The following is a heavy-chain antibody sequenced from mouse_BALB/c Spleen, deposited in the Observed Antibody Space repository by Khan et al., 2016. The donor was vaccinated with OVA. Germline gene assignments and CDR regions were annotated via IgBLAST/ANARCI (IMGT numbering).Heavy chain of an antibody. CDR1: GFSLSRYS. D-gene: IGHD3-3*01. CDR3: ARNRDGGSYWYFDV. CDR2: IWSGGST. J-gene: IGHJ1*01. Sequence: QVQLKESGPGLVAPSQSLSITCTVSGFSLSRYSVHWVRQPPGKGLEWLGIIWSGGSTDYNSDLKSRLSISKDNSRSQVFLQMNSLQTDDTAMYYCARNRDGGSYWYFDVWGAGTTVTVAS. V-gene: IGHV2-6-4*01.